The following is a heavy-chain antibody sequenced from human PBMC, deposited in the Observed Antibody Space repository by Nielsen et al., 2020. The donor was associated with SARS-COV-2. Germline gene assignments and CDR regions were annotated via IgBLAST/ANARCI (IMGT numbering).Heavy chain of an antibody. V-gene: IGHV3-48*01. D-gene: IGHD6-19*01. CDR2: ISSSSSTI. CDR3: ARDSSGWYALTTYYYYGMDV. Sequence: VRQAPEKGLEWVSYISSSSSTIYYADSVKGRFTISRDNAKNSLYLQMNSLRAEDTAVYYCARDSSGWYALTTYYYYGMDVWGQGTTVTVSS. J-gene: IGHJ6*02.